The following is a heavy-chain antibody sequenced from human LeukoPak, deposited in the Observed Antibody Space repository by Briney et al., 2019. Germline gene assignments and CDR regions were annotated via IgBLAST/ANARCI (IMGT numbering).Heavy chain of an antibody. J-gene: IGHJ4*02. CDR1: GYSFSNNW. V-gene: IGHV5-51*01. D-gene: IGHD1-26*01. CDR2: IYPGDSQT. Sequence: GESLKISCKGSGYSFSNNWIGRVRQMPGKGLEWMGIIYPGDSQTRYSPSFQGQVTISADKSISTAYLQWSSLKASDIAMYYCARLSAGSHFHLDSWGQGTLVTVSS. CDR3: ARLSAGSHFHLDS.